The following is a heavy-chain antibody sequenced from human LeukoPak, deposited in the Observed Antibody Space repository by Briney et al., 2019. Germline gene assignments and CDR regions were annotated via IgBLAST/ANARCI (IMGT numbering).Heavy chain of an antibody. CDR3: ARHRYDSNGYMDY. Sequence: SETLSLTCTVSGGSVSSSGDYWGWIRQPPGKGLEWIGSIYYSGSTYYNPSLKSRVTISVDTSKNRFSLKLSSVTSADSAVYYCARHRYDSNGYMDYWGQGTLVTVSS. CDR1: GGSVSSSGDY. V-gene: IGHV4-39*01. J-gene: IGHJ4*02. CDR2: IYYSGST. D-gene: IGHD3-22*01.